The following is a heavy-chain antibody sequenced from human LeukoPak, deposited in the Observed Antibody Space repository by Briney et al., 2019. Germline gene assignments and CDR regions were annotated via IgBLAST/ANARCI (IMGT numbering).Heavy chain of an antibody. J-gene: IGHJ4*02. Sequence: GGSLRLSCAASGFTVSSNYMSWVRQAPGKGLEWVSVIYSGGSTYYADSVKGRFTISRDNSKNTLYLQVNSLRAEDTAVYYCAREMATDFDYWGQGTLVTVSS. CDR3: AREMATDFDY. CDR1: GFTVSSNY. D-gene: IGHD5-24*01. V-gene: IGHV3-53*01. CDR2: IYSGGST.